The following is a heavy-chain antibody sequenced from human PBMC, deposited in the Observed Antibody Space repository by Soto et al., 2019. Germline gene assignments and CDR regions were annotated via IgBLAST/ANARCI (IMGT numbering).Heavy chain of an antibody. CDR1: GYTFTSYA. CDR3: TREGSAPYYYYGMDA. J-gene: IGHJ6*02. CDR2: INAGNGNT. V-gene: IGHV1-3*01. Sequence: ASVKVSSKASGYTFTSYAMHWVRQAPGQRLEWMGWINAGNGNTKYSQKFQGRVTITRDTSASTAYMELSSLRSEDTAVYYCTREGSAPYYYYGMDAWGQGTTVTVSS. D-gene: IGHD3-10*01.